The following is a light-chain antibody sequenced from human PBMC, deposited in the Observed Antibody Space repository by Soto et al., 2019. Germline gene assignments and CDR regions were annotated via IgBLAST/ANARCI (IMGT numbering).Light chain of an antibody. CDR1: SSNIESNY. CDR2: DNN. Sequence: QSVLTQPPSVSAAPGQKVSISCSGSSSNIESNYVSWYQQLPGAAPKLLIFDNNKRPSGIPDRFSGFKSGTSATLGITGLQTGDEADYYCETWDSSLSGVVFGGGTKLTVL. CDR3: ETWDSSLSGVV. J-gene: IGLJ2*01. V-gene: IGLV1-51*01.